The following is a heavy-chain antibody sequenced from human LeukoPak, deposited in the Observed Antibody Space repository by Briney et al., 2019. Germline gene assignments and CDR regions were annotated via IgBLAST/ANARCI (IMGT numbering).Heavy chain of an antibody. J-gene: IGHJ4*02. CDR1: GYTFTSYG. Sequence: GASVKVSCKASGYTFTSYGISWVRQAPGQGLEWMGWISAYNGNTNYAQKPQGRVTMTTDTSTSTAYMELRSLRSDDTAVYYCARAEGDYVAVDFDYWGQGTLVTVSS. D-gene: IGHD2-15*01. CDR3: ARAEGDYVAVDFDY. V-gene: IGHV1-18*01. CDR2: ISAYNGNT.